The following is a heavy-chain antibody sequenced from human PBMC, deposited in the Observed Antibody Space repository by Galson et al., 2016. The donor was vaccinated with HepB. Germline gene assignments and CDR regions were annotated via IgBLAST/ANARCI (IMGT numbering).Heavy chain of an antibody. V-gene: IGHV3-23*01. CDR2: ISGSGGST. J-gene: IGHJ6*02. Sequence: SLRLSCAASGITFSSYAMSWVRQAPGQGLEWVAAISGSGGSTNYADYVQGRVTITRDNSKNTLYLELNSLRAEDTAVYYCAKGFCTKGVCFIYGMDVWGQGTTVTVSS. CDR3: AKGFCTKGVCFIYGMDV. CDR1: GITFSSYA. D-gene: IGHD2-8*01.